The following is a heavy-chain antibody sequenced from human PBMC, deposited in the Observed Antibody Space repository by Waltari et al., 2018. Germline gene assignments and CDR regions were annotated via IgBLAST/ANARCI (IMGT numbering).Heavy chain of an antibody. Sequence: QLQLQQSGPGLVKPSESLFLSCAVSSDSVSTNYWWSWVRQPPGKGLEWIGQIHGTGKTSYNPSLESRVTVSMDTSTSQCSRRVTSPTAGDTAVYFCARDRGRGLYLDSWGQGTLVTVS. V-gene: IGHV4-4*02. CDR3: ARDRGRGLYLDS. D-gene: IGHD1-26*01. J-gene: IGHJ4*02. CDR2: IHGTGKT. CDR1: SDSVSTNYW.